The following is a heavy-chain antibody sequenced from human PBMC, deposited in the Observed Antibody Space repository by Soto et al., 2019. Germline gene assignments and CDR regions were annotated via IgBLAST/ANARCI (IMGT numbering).Heavy chain of an antibody. CDR3: TSGSYYVVNYYYGMDV. CDR1: GFTFGDYA. V-gene: IGHV3-49*04. Sequence: GGSLRLSCTGSGFTFGDYAMSWVRQAPGKGLEWVGFIRSKAYGGTTEYAASVKGRFTISRDDSKSIAYLQMNSLKTEDTAVYYCTSGSYYVVNYYYGMDVWGQGTTVTVSS. CDR2: IRSKAYGGTT. J-gene: IGHJ6*02. D-gene: IGHD1-26*01.